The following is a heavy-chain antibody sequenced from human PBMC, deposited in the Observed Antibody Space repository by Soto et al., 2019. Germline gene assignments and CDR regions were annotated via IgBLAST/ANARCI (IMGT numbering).Heavy chain of an antibody. CDR1: GDTFTSYE. Sequence: GASVKVSCKASGDTFTSYEINWVRQATGQGLEWMGWMNPNSGNTGYAQKFQGRVTMTRNTSISTAYMELSSLRSEGTAVYYCARFPITGTTHDAFDLWGQGTMVTVSS. J-gene: IGHJ3*01. CDR2: MNPNSGNT. CDR3: ARFPITGTTHDAFDL. D-gene: IGHD1-20*01. V-gene: IGHV1-8*01.